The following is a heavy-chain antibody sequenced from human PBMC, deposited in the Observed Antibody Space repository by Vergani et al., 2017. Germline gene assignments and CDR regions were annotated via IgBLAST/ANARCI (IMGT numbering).Heavy chain of an antibody. J-gene: IGHJ3*02. Sequence: EVQLVESGGGLVQPGGSLRLSCAASGFTFSSYAMHLVRQAPGKGLEYVSAISSNGGSTSYANSLKGRFTISRDNSKNTLYLQMGSLRAEDMAVYYCARGGAEAGYDAFDIWGQGTMVTVSS. V-gene: IGHV3-64*01. D-gene: IGHD5-12*01. CDR3: ARGGAEAGYDAFDI. CDR1: GFTFSSYA. CDR2: ISSNGGST.